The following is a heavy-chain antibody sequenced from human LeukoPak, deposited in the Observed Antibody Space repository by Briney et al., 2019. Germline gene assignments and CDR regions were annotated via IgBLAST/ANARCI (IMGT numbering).Heavy chain of an antibody. CDR2: ISGSGGST. V-gene: IGHV3-23*01. D-gene: IGHD2/OR15-2a*01. CDR1: GFTFSSYA. CDR3: ARGTTSGRFDY. Sequence: GGSLRLSCAASGFTFSSYAMSWVRQAPGKGLEWVSAISGSGGSTYYADSVKGRFTVSRDNSKNTLYLQMNSLRAEDTAVYYCARGTTSGRFDYWGQGTLVTVSS. J-gene: IGHJ4*02.